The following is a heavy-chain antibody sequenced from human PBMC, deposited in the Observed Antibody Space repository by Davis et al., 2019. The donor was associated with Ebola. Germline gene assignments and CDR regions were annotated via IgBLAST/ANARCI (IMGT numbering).Heavy chain of an antibody. CDR1: GFTFSSYA. J-gene: IGHJ5*02. CDR2: ISGSGGST. V-gene: IGHV3-23*01. D-gene: IGHD2-15*01. CDR3: AKVGVVVAANWFDP. Sequence: GESLKISCAASGFTFSSYAMSWVRQAPGKGLEWVSAISGSGGSTYYADSVKGRFTISRDNSKNTLYLQMNSLRAEDTAVYYCAKVGVVVAANWFDPWGQGTLVTVSS.